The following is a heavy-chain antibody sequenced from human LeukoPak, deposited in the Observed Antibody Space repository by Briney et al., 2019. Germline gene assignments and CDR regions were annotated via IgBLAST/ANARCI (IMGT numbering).Heavy chain of an antibody. V-gene: IGHV4-4*07. CDR1: GGSISSYY. CDR3: ARDRGRGYQYYFDY. Sequence: SETLSLTCTVSGGSISSYYWSWIRQPAGKGLEWIGRIYTSGSTNYNPSLKSRVTMSVDASKNQFSLKLSSVTAADTAVYYCARDRGRGYQYYFDYWGQGTLVTVSS. J-gene: IGHJ4*02. CDR2: IYTSGST. D-gene: IGHD5-18*01.